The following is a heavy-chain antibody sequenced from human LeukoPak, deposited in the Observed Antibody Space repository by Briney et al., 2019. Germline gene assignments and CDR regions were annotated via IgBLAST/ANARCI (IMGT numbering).Heavy chain of an antibody. D-gene: IGHD6-13*01. CDR1: GYTFTSYD. CDR2: IIPIFGTA. Sequence: SVKVSCKASGYTFTSYDINWVRQAPGQGLEWMGRIIPIFGTANYAQKFQGRVTITTDESTSTAYMELSSLRSEDTAVYYCARGQREYSSSWYVGFDPWGQGTLVTVSS. CDR3: ARGQREYSSSWYVGFDP. J-gene: IGHJ5*02. V-gene: IGHV1-69*05.